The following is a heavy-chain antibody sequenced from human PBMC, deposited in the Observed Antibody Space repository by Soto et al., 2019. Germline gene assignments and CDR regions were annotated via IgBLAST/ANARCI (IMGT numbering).Heavy chain of an antibody. CDR1: GGSISSYY. J-gene: IGHJ3*02. Sequence: QVQLQESGPGLVKPSETLSLTCTVSGGSISSYYWSWIRQPPGKGLEWIGYIYYSGSTNYNPSLRSRVTLSVATSKNQYSLRLSSVTAADTAVYYCARHYLGTVTRTILSAVDIWGQGTMVTVSS. D-gene: IGHD4-17*01. CDR3: ARHYLGTVTRTILSAVDI. V-gene: IGHV4-59*08. CDR2: IYYSGST.